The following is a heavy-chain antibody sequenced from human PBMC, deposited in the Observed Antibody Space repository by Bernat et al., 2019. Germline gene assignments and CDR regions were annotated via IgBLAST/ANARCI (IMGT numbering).Heavy chain of an antibody. V-gene: IGHV4-39*01. Sequence: QLQLQESGPGLVKPSETLSLTCTVSGGSISSSSYYWGWIRQPPGKGLEWIGSIYYSGSTYDNPPLKKRVTMSVDTSRNQFSLKLRSVTAAETAVYYCARRRAVAAFDYWGQGTLVTVSS. D-gene: IGHD6-19*01. J-gene: IGHJ4*02. CDR1: GGSISSSSYY. CDR2: IYYSGST. CDR3: ARRRAVAAFDY.